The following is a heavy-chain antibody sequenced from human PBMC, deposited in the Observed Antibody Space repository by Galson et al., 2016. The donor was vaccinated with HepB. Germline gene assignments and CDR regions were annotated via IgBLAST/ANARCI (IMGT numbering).Heavy chain of an antibody. D-gene: IGHD6-19*01. Sequence: SVKVSCKASGYTFTSYPMNWFRQAPGQRLEWMGWINADNGNTKSSQKFQGRVTFTRDTSASTAYMELSSLRSEDTAIYFCATNRAVAGKFESWGQGTLVTVSS. CDR3: ATNRAVAGKFES. CDR2: INADNGNT. V-gene: IGHV1-3*01. CDR1: GYTFTSYP. J-gene: IGHJ4*02.